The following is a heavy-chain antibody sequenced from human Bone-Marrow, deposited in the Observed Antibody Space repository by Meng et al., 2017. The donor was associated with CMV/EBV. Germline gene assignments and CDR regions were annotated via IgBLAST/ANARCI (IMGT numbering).Heavy chain of an antibody. Sequence: GSLRLSCAVYGESFSAYYWTWIRQPPGKGLEWIGEINHGGSTNYNPSLKSRVTISVDTSKNQFSLRLSSVTAADTAVYYCARGLPPIVPGAIEGCFDPWGQGTLVTVSS. J-gene: IGHJ5*02. CDR3: ARGLPPIVPGAIEGCFDP. D-gene: IGHD2-2*01. V-gene: IGHV4-34*01. CDR1: GESFSAYY. CDR2: INHGGST.